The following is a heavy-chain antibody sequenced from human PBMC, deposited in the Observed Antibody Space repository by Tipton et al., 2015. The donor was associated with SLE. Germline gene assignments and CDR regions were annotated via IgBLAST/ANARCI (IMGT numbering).Heavy chain of an antibody. CDR3: ARGLPRRSSRHFQH. V-gene: IGHV1-8*01. D-gene: IGHD6-13*01. J-gene: IGHJ1*01. CDR2: MNPNSGNT. Sequence: QLVQSGPEVKKPGASVKVSCKASGYTFTSYDINWVRQATGQGLEWMGWMNPNSGNTGYAQKFQGRVTMTRNTSISTAYMELSSLRSEDTAVYYWARGLPRRSSRHFQHWGQGTLVTVSS. CDR1: GYTFTSYD.